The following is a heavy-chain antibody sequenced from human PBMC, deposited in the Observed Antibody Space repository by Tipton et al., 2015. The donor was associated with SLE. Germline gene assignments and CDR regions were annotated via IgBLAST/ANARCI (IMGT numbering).Heavy chain of an antibody. D-gene: IGHD6-6*01. J-gene: IGHJ5*02. CDR1: GGSISSSSYY. Sequence: TLSLTCTVSGGSISSSSYYWGWIRQPPGKGLEWIGSISYSGSTYYNPSLKSRVTISVDTSKNQFSLKLSSVTAADTAVYYCARRGSSSPLDNWFDPWGQGTLVTVSS. CDR2: ISYSGST. CDR3: ARRGSSSPLDNWFDP. V-gene: IGHV4-39*01.